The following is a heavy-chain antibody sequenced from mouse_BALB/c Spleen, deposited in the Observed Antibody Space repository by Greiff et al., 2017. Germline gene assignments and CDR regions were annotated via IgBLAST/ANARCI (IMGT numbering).Heavy chain of an antibody. CDR3: AREERGYGFDD. CDR2: IYYSGTI. D-gene: IGHD3-1*01. J-gene: IGHJ2*01. V-gene: IGHV3-5*02. Sequence: VQLQQSGPGLVKPSQTVSLTCTVTGISITTGNYRWSWIRQFPGNKLEWIGYIYYSGTITYNPSLTSRTTITRDTSKNQFFLEMNSLTAEDTATYYCAREERGYGFDDWGQGTTLTVSS. CDR1: GISITTGNYR.